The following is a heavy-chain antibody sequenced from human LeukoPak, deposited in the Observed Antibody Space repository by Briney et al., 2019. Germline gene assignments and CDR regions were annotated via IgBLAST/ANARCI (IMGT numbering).Heavy chain of an antibody. CDR2: IGWNSGSI. J-gene: IGHJ4*02. D-gene: IGHD6-19*01. Sequence: GRSLRLSCAASGFTFDDYAMHWVRQAPGKGLEWVSGIGWNSGSIGYADSVKGRFTISRDNAKNSLYLQMNSLRAEDTALYYCAKVGSAVAALDYWGQGTLVTVSS. V-gene: IGHV3-9*01. CDR3: AKVGSAVAALDY. CDR1: GFTFDDYA.